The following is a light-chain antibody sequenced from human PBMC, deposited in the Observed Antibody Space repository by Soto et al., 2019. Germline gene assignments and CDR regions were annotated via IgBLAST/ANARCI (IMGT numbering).Light chain of an antibody. CDR1: QGIGSA. V-gene: IGKV1-13*02. CDR3: QQFNSYPLT. CDR2: DGS. Sequence: AIQLTQSPSSLSASVGDRVTITCRASQGIGSALAWYQQKPGKPPKRLIYDGSSLESGVPSRFSGSASGTDFPLTIGSLQPEDFATYHCQQFNSYPLTFGGGNKVEIQ. J-gene: IGKJ4*01.